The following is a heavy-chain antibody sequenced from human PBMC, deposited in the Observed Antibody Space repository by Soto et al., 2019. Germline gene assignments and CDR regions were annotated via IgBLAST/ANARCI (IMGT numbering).Heavy chain of an antibody. CDR3: ARDRGGSSSLYFDY. Sequence: PSESPYFTSTFSGDCIRSSVYYWSWIRQHPGKGLEWIGYIYYSGSTYYNPSLKSRVTISVDTSKNQFSLKLSSVTAADTAVYYCARDRGGSSSLYFDYCGQGTLVTVSS. D-gene: IGHD6-6*01. CDR2: IYYSGST. V-gene: IGHV4-31*03. CDR1: GDCIRSSVYY. J-gene: IGHJ4*02.